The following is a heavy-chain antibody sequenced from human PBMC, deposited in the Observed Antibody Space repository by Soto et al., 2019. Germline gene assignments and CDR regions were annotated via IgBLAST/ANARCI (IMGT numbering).Heavy chain of an antibody. CDR1: GYTFTSYD. Sequence: QVQLVQSGAEVKKPGASVKVSCKASGYTFTSYDINWVRQATGQGLEWMGWMNPNSGNTGYAQKFQGRVTMTRNTSISTAYMELSSLRSEDTAVYYCARRGYSSSWYYYYYYGMDVWGQRTTVTVSS. D-gene: IGHD6-13*01. CDR2: MNPNSGNT. V-gene: IGHV1-8*01. CDR3: ARRGYSSSWYYYYYYGMDV. J-gene: IGHJ6*02.